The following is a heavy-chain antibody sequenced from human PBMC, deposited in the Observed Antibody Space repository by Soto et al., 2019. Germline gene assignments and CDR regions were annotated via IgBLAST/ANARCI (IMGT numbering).Heavy chain of an antibody. CDR3: AKEYSDFFTAYYGPLNIYYYYSGMDV. Sequence: GGSLRLSCAASGFTFSSYAMSWVRQAPGKGLEWVSSITGSGGSTYNADSVKGRFTISRDNSENTLYLQMNSLRAEDTAVYYCAKEYSDFFTAYYGPLNIYYYYSGMDVWGQGTTVTVSS. CDR1: GFTFSSYA. V-gene: IGHV3-23*01. D-gene: IGHD3-9*01. CDR2: ITGSGGST. J-gene: IGHJ6*02.